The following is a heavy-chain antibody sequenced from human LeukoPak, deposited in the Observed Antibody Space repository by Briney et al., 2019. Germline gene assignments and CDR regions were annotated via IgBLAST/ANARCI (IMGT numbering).Heavy chain of an antibody. J-gene: IGHJ3*02. CDR2: IYYSGST. Sequence: SETLSLTCTVSGGSISSYYWSWIRQPPGKGLEWIGYIYYSGSTNYNPSLKSRVTISVDTSKNQFSLKLSSVTAADTAVYYCARDPDYDGNVDGMSAFDIWGQGTMVTVPS. D-gene: IGHD4-23*01. CDR3: ARDPDYDGNVDGMSAFDI. V-gene: IGHV4-59*01. CDR1: GGSISSYY.